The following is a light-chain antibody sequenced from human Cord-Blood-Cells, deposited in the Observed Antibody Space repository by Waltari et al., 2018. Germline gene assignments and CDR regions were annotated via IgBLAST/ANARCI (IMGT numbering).Light chain of an antibody. V-gene: IGKV1-5*03. J-gene: IGKJ1*01. CDR1: QSISSW. Sequence: DIQTTQSPSTLSASVGDRVTITCRASQSISSWLAWYQQKPGKAPKLLSYKASSLESGVPSRFSGSGSGTEFTLTISSLQPDDFATYYCQQYNSYSRTFGQGTKVEIK. CDR3: QQYNSYSRT. CDR2: KAS.